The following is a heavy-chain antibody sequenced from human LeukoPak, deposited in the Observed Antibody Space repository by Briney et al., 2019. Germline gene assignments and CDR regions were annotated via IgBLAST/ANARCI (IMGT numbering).Heavy chain of an antibody. CDR1: GDRLTNNW. J-gene: IGHJ4*02. CDR2: IYPGNSDT. V-gene: IGHV5-51*01. Sequence: GESLKISCKISGDRLTNNWIGLGRQVPGKGLEGLALIYPGNSDTRDSPFFQGQVTFSVDTSISTAYLHWAGLKASDTAMYYCARFALTSSLDYWGQGTLVTVSS. CDR3: ARFALTSSLDY. D-gene: IGHD6-13*01.